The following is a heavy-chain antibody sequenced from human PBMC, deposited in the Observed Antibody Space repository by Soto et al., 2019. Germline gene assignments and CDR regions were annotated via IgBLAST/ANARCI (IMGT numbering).Heavy chain of an antibody. CDR3: AKVLSTEGGNSSEY. D-gene: IGHD1-7*01. CDR2: ISNSFSDGNT. Sequence: VGSMRLSCASSVFTFSNYAMNCVRHAPGKWLEWVSAISNSFSDGNTHYADSVKGRFTISRDNDKNTVFLEMNSLRAEDTAVYYCAKVLSTEGGNSSEYRGQGTLV. V-gene: IGHV3-23*01. CDR1: VFTFSNYA. J-gene: IGHJ4*02.